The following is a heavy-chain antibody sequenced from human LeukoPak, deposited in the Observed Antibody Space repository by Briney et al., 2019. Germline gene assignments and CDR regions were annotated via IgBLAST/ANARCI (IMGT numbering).Heavy chain of an antibody. CDR3: ARATNDAFDI. J-gene: IGHJ3*02. CDR1: GFTFSSYA. CDR2: ISYDGSNE. V-gene: IGHV3-30-3*01. Sequence: GGSLRLSCAASGFTFSSYAMHWVRQAPGKGLEWVAVISYDGSNEYYADSVKGRFTISRDNAKNTLYLQMNSLRAEDTAVYYCARATNDAFDIWGQGTMVTVSS. D-gene: IGHD1-1*01.